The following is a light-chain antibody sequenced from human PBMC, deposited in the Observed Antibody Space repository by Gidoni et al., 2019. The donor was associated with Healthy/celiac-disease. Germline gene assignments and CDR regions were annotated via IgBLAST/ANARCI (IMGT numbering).Light chain of an antibody. Sequence: EIVMTQSPATLSVSPGESATLSCRASQSGSSNLAWYQQKPGQAPRLLIYGASTRATGIPDRSSGSGSGKEFTLTITSLQSEDFAFYFCQQYKNWPSWTFGQGTKVEIK. J-gene: IGKJ1*01. CDR1: QSGSSN. CDR3: QQYKNWPSWT. V-gene: IGKV3-15*01. CDR2: GAS.